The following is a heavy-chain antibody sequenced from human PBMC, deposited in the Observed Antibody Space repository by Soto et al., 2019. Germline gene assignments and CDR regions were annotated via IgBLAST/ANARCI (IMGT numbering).Heavy chain of an antibody. J-gene: IGHJ6*02. CDR1: GFTFSSYG. V-gene: IGHV3-30*18. CDR2: ISYDGSNK. D-gene: IGHD1-1*01. CDR3: AKSLVGTYAAYCSYAMDV. Sequence: QVQLVESGGGVVQPGRSLRLSCAASGFTFSSYGMHWVRQAPGKGLEWVAVISYDGSNKYYADSVKGRFTISRDNSKNTLYLQMNRLRAEHTAVNYCAKSLVGTYAAYCSYAMDVWGQGTRVTVSS.